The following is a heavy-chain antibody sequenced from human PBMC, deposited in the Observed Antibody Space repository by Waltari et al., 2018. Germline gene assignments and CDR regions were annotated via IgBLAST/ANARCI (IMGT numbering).Heavy chain of an antibody. CDR2: IYYSGST. D-gene: IGHD2-2*01. J-gene: IGHJ5*02. CDR3: ARGHMPYCSSTSCPNWFDP. Sequence: QVQLQESGPGLVKPSQTLSLTCTVSGGSISSGGYYWSWIRQHPGKGLEWIGYIYYSGSTYYNPSLKSRVTISVDTSKNQFSLKLSSVTAADTAVYYCARGHMPYCSSTSCPNWFDPWGQGTLVTVSS. V-gene: IGHV4-31*03. CDR1: GGSISSGGYY.